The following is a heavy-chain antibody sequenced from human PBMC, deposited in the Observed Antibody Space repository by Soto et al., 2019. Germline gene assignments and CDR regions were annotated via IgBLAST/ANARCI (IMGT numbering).Heavy chain of an antibody. Sequence: EVQLVESGGGLVKPGGSLRLSCAASGFTFSSYSMNWVRQAPGKGLEWVSSISSSSSYIYYADSVKGRFTISRDNAKNSLYLQMNSLRAEDTAVYYCGREGRRQQLVPNWFDPWGQGTLVTVSS. CDR3: GREGRRQQLVPNWFDP. CDR1: GFTFSSYS. J-gene: IGHJ5*02. V-gene: IGHV3-21*01. CDR2: ISSSSSYI. D-gene: IGHD6-13*01.